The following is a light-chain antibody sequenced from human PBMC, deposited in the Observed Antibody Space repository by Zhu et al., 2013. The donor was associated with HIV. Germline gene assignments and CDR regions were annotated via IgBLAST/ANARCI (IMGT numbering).Light chain of an antibody. CDR2: AAS. V-gene: IGKV1-16*01. CDR3: QQYDSFPIT. CDR1: QSISNY. J-gene: IGKJ5*01. Sequence: DIQMTQSPSSLSASVGDRVTITCRASQSISNYLNWYQQKPGKAPKVLIYAASSLVSGVPSRFSGSGSGTDFTLTISSLQPEDFATYYCQQYDSFPITFGQGTRLEIK.